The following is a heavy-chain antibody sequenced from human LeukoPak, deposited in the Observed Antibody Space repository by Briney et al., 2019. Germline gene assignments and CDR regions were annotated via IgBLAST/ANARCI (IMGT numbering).Heavy chain of an antibody. CDR3: RGYSYGTIAAFHI. V-gene: IGHV3-72*01. CDR1: GFIFSDHY. D-gene: IGHD5-18*01. J-gene: IGHJ3*02. Sequence: PGGSLRLSCAASGFIFSDHYMAWVRQAPGKGLEWVGRSRNKVNSFTTEYAASVRGRFTISRDDSKNSVYLQMNSLKSEDTAVYYCRGYSYGTIAAFHIWGQGTMVTVSS. CDR2: SRNKVNSFTT.